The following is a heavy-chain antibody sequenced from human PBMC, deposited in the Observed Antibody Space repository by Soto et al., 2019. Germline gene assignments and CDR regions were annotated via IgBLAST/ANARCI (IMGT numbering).Heavy chain of an antibody. CDR2: ISTYNGIT. CDR1: GYTFTSYG. CDR3: ARVPATGYYYDSSGYYYFDY. J-gene: IGHJ4*02. Sequence: QVQLVQSGAEVKKPGASVKVSCKASGYTFTSYGISWVRQAPGQGLEWMGWISTYNGITNYAQKLQGRVTMTTDTSTSTAYMELRSLRSDDTAVYYCARVPATGYYYDSSGYYYFDYWGQGTLVTVSS. V-gene: IGHV1-18*01. D-gene: IGHD3-22*01.